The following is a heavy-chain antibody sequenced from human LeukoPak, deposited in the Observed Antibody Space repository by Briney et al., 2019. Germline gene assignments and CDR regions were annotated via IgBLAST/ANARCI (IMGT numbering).Heavy chain of an antibody. CDR2: ISSSSSYI. CDR3: ARGATAITYFDY. Sequence: PGGSLRLSCAASGFTFSSYSMNWVRQAPGKGLEWVSSISSSSSYIYYADSVKGRFTISRDNAKNSLYLQMNSLRAEDTAVYYCARGATAITYFDYWGQGTLVTVSS. J-gene: IGHJ4*02. D-gene: IGHD2-21*02. CDR1: GFTFSSYS. V-gene: IGHV3-21*01.